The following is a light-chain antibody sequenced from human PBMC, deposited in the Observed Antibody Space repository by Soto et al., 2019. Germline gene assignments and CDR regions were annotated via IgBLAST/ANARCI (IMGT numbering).Light chain of an antibody. V-gene: IGLV4-69*01. J-gene: IGLJ3*02. CDR3: QTWVTGPGV. Sequence: QSVLTQSPSASASLGASVKLTCTLSSGHSSYAIAWHQQQPEKGPRYLMKLNSDGSHSKGDGIPDRFSGSSSGAERYLTISSLQSEDEADYYCQTWVTGPGVFGGGTKLTVL. CDR1: SGHSSYA. CDR2: LNSDGSH.